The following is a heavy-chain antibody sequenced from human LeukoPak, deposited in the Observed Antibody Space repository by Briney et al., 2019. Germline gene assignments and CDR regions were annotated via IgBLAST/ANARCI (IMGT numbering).Heavy chain of an antibody. Sequence: GASVKVSCKASGYTFTSYYIHWVRQAPGQGLEWMGLINPSGGSTSYAQRFQGRVTMTRDMSTSTVYMELSSLRSEDTAVYYCARDNSVGDTAWWFDPWGQGTLVTVSS. D-gene: IGHD1-26*01. CDR1: GYTFTSYY. CDR3: ARDNSVGDTAWWFDP. CDR2: INPSGGST. V-gene: IGHV1-46*01. J-gene: IGHJ5*02.